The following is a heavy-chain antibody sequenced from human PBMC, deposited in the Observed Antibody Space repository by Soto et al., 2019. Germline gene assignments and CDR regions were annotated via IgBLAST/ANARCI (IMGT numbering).Heavy chain of an antibody. Sequence: QVQLQESGPGLVQPSQTLSLTCSVSGDPVSSGSYYWTWVRQHPVKGLEWIGYIYHTGSTYYNPSLQSRLIMSIDTSKNQFSLHLYSLTAADTAVYFCAAKLGTTHYFDFWGQGSLVAVSS. CDR1: GDPVSSGSYY. D-gene: IGHD7-27*01. CDR2: IYHTGST. CDR3: AAKLGTTHYFDF. V-gene: IGHV4-31*03. J-gene: IGHJ4*02.